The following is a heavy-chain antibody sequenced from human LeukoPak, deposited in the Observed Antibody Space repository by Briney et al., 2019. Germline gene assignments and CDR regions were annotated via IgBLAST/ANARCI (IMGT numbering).Heavy chain of an antibody. J-gene: IGHJ1*01. CDR3: AKDISGYYSTEYFQH. CDR2: ISGSGGST. Sequence: GGSLRLSCAASGFTFSSYAMSWVRQAPGKGLEWVSAISGSGGSTYYADSVKGRFTISRDNAKNSLYLQMNSLRAEDTALYYCAKDISGYYSTEYFQHWGQGTLVTVSS. V-gene: IGHV3-23*01. CDR1: GFTFSSYA. D-gene: IGHD3-22*01.